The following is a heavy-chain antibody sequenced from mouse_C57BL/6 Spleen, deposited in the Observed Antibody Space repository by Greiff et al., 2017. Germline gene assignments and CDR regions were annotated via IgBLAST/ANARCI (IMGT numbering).Heavy chain of an antibody. D-gene: IGHD2-1*01. V-gene: IGHV1-26*01. CDR2: INPNNGGT. CDR1: GYTFTDYY. CDR3: ARGHYGNYGGGSWFAY. Sequence: VQLQQSGPELVKPGASVKISCKASGYTFTDYYMNWVKQSHGKSLEWIGDINPNNGGTSYNQKFKGKATLTVDKSSSTAYMELRSLTSEDSAVYYCARGHYGNYGGGSWFAYWGQGTLVTVSA. J-gene: IGHJ3*01.